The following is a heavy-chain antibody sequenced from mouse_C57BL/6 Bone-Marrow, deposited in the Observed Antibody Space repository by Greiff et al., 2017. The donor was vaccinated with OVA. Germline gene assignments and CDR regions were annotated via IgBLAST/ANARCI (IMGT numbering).Heavy chain of an antibody. CDR1: GYTFTNYW. CDR3: ARRGLLYYYAMDY. J-gene: IGHJ4*01. CDR2: IYPGGGYT. Sequence: VMLVESGAELVRPGTSVKMSCKASGYTFTNYWIGWAKQRPGHGLEWIGDIYPGGGYTNYNEKFKGKATLTADKSSSTAYMQFSSLTSEDSAIYYCARRGLLYYYAMDYWGQGTSVTVSS. V-gene: IGHV1-63*01. D-gene: IGHD2-3*01.